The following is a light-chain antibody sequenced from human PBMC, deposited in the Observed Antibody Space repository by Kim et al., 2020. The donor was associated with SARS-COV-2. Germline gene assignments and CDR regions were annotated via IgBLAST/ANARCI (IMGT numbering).Light chain of an antibody. CDR2: AAS. CDR3: QKYNSAPHT. V-gene: IGKV1-27*01. CDR1: QGISNY. Sequence: GAVGDRVTITCRASQGISNYLAWYQQKPGKVPKLLIYAASTLQSGVPSRFSGSGSGTDFTLTISSLQPEDVATYYCQKYNSAPHTFGQGTKVDIK. J-gene: IGKJ1*01.